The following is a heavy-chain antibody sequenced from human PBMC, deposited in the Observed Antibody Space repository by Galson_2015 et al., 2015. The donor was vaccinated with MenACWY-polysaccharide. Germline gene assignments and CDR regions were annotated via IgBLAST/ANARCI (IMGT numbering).Heavy chain of an antibody. V-gene: IGHV4-38-2*01. CDR2: IYHTGDT. CDR1: GYFISDAYF. Sequence: SETLSLTCSVSGYFISDAYFWGWIRQPPGKGLEWIGNIYHTGDTYYSPAFQSRITISSETSNNQFSLELASVTAADTAIYYCAGRRPCHGGPCHPFDYWGRGTLVTVSS. CDR3: AGRRPCHGGPCHPFDY. J-gene: IGHJ4*02. D-gene: IGHD2-15*01.